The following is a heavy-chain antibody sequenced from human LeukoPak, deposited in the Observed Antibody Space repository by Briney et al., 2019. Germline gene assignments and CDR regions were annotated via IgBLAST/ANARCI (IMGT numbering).Heavy chain of an antibody. D-gene: IGHD5-24*01. CDR2: ISSSSSTI. Sequence: PGGSLRLSCAASGFTFSSYSMNWVRQAPGKGLEWVSYISSSSSTIYYADSVKGRFTISRDNAKNTLYLQMNSLRAEDTAVDYCARVLRDGYNLYFDYWGQGTLVTVSS. CDR3: ARVLRDGYNLYFDY. J-gene: IGHJ4*02. V-gene: IGHV3-48*04. CDR1: GFTFSSYS.